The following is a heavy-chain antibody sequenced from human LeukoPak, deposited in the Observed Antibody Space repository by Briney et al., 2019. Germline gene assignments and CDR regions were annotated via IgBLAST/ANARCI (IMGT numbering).Heavy chain of an antibody. J-gene: IGHJ1*01. CDR2: IYYSGST. V-gene: IGHV4-59*12. CDR3: ARDFVGADSSGYEEYFQH. D-gene: IGHD3-22*01. Sequence: SETLSLTCTVSGGSISSYYWSWIRQPPGKGLEWIGYIYYSGSTNYNPSLKSRVTISVDTSKSQFSLKLTSVTAADTAVYYCARDFVGADSSGYEEYFQHWGQGTLVTVSS. CDR1: GGSISSYY.